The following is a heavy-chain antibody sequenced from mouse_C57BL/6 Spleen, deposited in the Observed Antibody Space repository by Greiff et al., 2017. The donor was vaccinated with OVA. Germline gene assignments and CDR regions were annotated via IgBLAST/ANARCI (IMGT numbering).Heavy chain of an antibody. J-gene: IGHJ1*03. V-gene: IGHV1-59*01. CDR3: ASSNYVDWYFDV. CDR1: GYTFTSYW. CDR2: IDPSDSYT. Sequence: QVQLQQPGAELVRPGTSVKLSCKASGYTFTSYWMHWVKQRPGQGLEWIGVIDPSDSYTNYNQKFKGKATLTVDTSSSTAYMQLSSLTSEDSAVYYCASSNYVDWYFDVWGTGTTVTVSS. D-gene: IGHD2-5*01.